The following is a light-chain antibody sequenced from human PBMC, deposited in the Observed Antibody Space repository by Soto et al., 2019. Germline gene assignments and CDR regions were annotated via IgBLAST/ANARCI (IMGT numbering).Light chain of an antibody. V-gene: IGKV1-39*01. CDR1: QSISSY. Sequence: DIQMTQSPSSLSASVGDRVTITCRASQSISSYLNWFQQNPGKAPELLIYAASSLQVGVPSRFSGSGSGTDFTLTISSLQPEDFTTYYCLQTYSTPWAFGQGTKVEIK. J-gene: IGKJ1*01. CDR3: LQTYSTPWA. CDR2: AAS.